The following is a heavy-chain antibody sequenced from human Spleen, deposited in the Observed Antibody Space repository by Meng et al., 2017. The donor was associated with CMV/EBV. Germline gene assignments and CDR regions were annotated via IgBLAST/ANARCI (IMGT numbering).Heavy chain of an antibody. CDR3: ARGDYYDSLDP. CDR2: IYYSGHA. D-gene: IGHD3-22*01. Sequence: RTVSGGSVRRGGSSWTWFRQPPGQGLEWIGYIYYSGHANYTPSLQSRVTISVDTSKNHFSLRLTSVTAADTAVYYCARGDYYDSLDPWGQGTLVTVSS. J-gene: IGHJ5*02. CDR1: GGSVRRGGSS. V-gene: IGHV4-61*03.